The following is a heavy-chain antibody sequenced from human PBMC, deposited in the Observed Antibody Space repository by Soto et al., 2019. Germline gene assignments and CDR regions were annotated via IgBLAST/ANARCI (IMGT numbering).Heavy chain of an antibody. CDR2: IYYSGST. Sequence: PSETLSLTCAVYGGSFSGYYWSWIRQPPGKGLEWIGYIYYSGSTNYNPSLKSRVTISVDTSKNQFSLKLSSVTAADTAVYYCARESGENWFDPWGQGTLVTVSS. D-gene: IGHD1-26*01. CDR3: ARESGENWFDP. V-gene: IGHV4-59*01. J-gene: IGHJ5*02. CDR1: GGSFSGYY.